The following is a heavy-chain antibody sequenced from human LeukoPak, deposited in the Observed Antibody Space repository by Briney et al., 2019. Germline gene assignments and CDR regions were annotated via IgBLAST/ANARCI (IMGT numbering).Heavy chain of an antibody. CDR3: ARDLYYDSSGYYSLVY. V-gene: IGHV3-48*01. Sequence: GGSLRLSCAASGFTFSSYSMNWVRQAPGKGLEWVSYISSSSSTIYYADSVKGRFTISRDNAKNSLYLQMNSLRAEDTAVYYCARDLYYDSSGYYSLVYWGQGTLVTVSS. D-gene: IGHD3-22*01. CDR2: ISSSSSTI. J-gene: IGHJ4*02. CDR1: GFTFSSYS.